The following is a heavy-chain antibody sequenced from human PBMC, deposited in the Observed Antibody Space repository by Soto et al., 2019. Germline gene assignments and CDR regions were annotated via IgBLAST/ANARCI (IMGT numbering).Heavy chain of an antibody. J-gene: IGHJ4*02. CDR1: GVTFSSET. V-gene: IGHV1-69*01. Sequence: QVQLVQSGADVKKPGSSVKVSCQASGVTFSSETLGWVRQAPGQGLEWVGGMIPLFGTASYAQKFQGRVTITADESTSTVYMDLSSLRSDDTAVYFCATELGENPASPFDAWGQGTLVTVSS. D-gene: IGHD3-10*01. CDR2: MIPLFGTA. CDR3: ATELGENPASPFDA.